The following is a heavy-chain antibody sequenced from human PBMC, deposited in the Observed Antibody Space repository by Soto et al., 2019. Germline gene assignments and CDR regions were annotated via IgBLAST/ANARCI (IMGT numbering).Heavy chain of an antibody. J-gene: IGHJ4*02. Sequence: GGSVRLSXAASGFTFDDYAMHWVRQAPGKGLEWVSGISWNSGSIGYADSVKGRFTISRDNAKNSLYLQMNSLRAEDTALYYCALTGYSSSWMYYYFDYWGQGTLVTVSS. CDR3: ALTGYSSSWMYYYFDY. V-gene: IGHV3-9*01. CDR1: GFTFDDYA. CDR2: ISWNSGSI. D-gene: IGHD6-13*01.